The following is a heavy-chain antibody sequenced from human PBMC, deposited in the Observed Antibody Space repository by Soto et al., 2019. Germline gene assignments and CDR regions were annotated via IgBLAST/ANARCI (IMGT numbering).Heavy chain of an antibody. CDR1: GGSFSDHY. CDR2: INHGGST. D-gene: IGHD3-22*01. V-gene: IGHV4-34*01. J-gene: IGHJ5*02. CDR3: ARGRSYYDTSGKYNWFDP. Sequence: QVHLQQWGAGLLKPSETLSLTCTVYGGSFSDHYWSWIRQTPGEGLEWIGEINHGGSTNYNPSLKSRVTISVDTSKNQFALKLRSVTAADTAVYYCARGRSYYDTSGKYNWFDPWGQGTLVTVSS.